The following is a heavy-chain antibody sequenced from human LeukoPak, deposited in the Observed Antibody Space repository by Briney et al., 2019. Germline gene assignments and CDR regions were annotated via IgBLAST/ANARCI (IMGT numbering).Heavy chain of an antibody. Sequence: SETLSLTCAVYGGSFSGYYWSWIRQPPGKGLEWIGEINHSRSTNYNPSLKSRVTISVDTSKNQFSLKLSSVTAADTAVYYCARESGDGYNTFGYWGQGTLVTVSS. V-gene: IGHV4-34*01. CDR3: ARESGDGYNTFGY. D-gene: IGHD5-24*01. J-gene: IGHJ4*02. CDR1: GGSFSGYY. CDR2: INHSRST.